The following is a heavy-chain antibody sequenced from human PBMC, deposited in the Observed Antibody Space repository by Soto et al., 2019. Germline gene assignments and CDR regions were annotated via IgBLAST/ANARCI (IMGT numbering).Heavy chain of an antibody. Sequence: ETLSLTCTVSGGSISSSSYYWGWIRQPPGKGLEWIGNIYYSGSTYYNPSLKSRVTISVDTSKNQFSLKLSSVTAADTAVYYCARRQSSPWFDLWGQGTLVTVSS. CDR1: GGSISSSSYY. CDR2: IYYSGST. V-gene: IGHV4-39*01. D-gene: IGHD2-15*01. J-gene: IGHJ5*02. CDR3: ARRQSSPWFDL.